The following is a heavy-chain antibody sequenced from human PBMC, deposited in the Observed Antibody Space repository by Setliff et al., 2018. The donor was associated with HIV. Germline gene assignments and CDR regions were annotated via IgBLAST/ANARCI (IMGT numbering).Heavy chain of an antibody. Sequence: SVKVSCKASGGTFSSYAISWVRQAPGQGLEWMGGIIPIFGTANYAQKFQGRVTITADESTSTAYMELSSLRSEDTAVYHCARGRDFWSGYLVYWGQGTLVTAPQ. CDR2: IIPIFGTA. CDR3: ARGRDFWSGYLVY. D-gene: IGHD3-3*01. V-gene: IGHV1-69*13. CDR1: GGTFSSYA. J-gene: IGHJ4*02.